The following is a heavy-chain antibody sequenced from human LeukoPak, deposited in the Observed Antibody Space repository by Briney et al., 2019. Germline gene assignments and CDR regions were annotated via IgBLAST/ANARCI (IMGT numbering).Heavy chain of an antibody. J-gene: IGHJ4*02. V-gene: IGHV3-11*04. CDR2: ITGSGTNK. D-gene: IGHD6-6*01. CDR1: GFIFSDYY. Sequence: PGGSLRLSCAASGFIFSDYYMSWIRQAPGKGLEWVSYITGSGTNKQYADSVKGRFTISRDNAKNSLYLQMNSLRAEGTAVYYCARYSTSALDYWGQGTLVTVSS. CDR3: ARYSTSALDY.